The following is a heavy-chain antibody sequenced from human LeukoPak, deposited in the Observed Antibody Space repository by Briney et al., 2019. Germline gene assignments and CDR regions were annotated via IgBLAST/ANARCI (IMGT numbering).Heavy chain of an antibody. CDR1: GFTFSSYS. V-gene: IGHV3-48*01. Sequence: GGSLRLSCAASGFTFSSYSMNWGRQAPGKGLEWVSYISSSSSTIYYADSVKGRFTISRDNAKNSLYLQMNSLRAEDTAVYYCARKTSQQQLEKGTYYYYYYMDVWGKGTTVTVSS. CDR3: ARKTSQQQLEKGTYYYYYYMDV. J-gene: IGHJ6*03. CDR2: ISSSSSTI. D-gene: IGHD6-13*01.